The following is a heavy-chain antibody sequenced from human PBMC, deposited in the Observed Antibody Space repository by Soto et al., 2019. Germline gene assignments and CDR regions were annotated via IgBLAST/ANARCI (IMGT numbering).Heavy chain of an antibody. CDR2: ISGSGGST. J-gene: IGHJ4*02. CDR3: AKEPLLSTGYYLDY. CDR1: GFTFSSYA. Sequence: GGSPRISCAACGFTFSSYAMSWVRQDPGKGLEWVSAISGSGGSTYYADSVKGRFTISRDNSKNTLYLQMNSLRAEDTAVYYCAKEPLLSTGYYLDYWGQGTLVTVSS. V-gene: IGHV3-23*01. D-gene: IGHD1-26*01.